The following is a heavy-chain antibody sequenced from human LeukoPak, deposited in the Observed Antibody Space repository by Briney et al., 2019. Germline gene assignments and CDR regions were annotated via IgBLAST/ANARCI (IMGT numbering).Heavy chain of an antibody. CDR2: ITGSGGGT. J-gene: IGHJ4*02. Sequence: QTGGSLRLSCAASGFSFSIYAMSWARQAPGKGLEWVSGITGSGGGTYYADSVKGRFTISRDNSKNTLYLQTNSLRAEDTAVYSCAKDREVLRSLEWFFDYWGRGTLVTVSS. CDR3: AKDREVLRSLEWFFDY. D-gene: IGHD3-3*01. V-gene: IGHV3-23*01. CDR1: GFSFSIYA.